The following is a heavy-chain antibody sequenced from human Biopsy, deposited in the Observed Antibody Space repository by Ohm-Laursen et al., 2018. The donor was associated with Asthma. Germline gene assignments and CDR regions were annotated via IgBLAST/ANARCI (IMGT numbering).Heavy chain of an antibody. D-gene: IGHD3-22*01. CDR2: MYHRGSP. V-gene: IGHV4-39*01. Sequence: SETLSLTCTVSGGSITSSSYYWGWIRQPPGKGMEWIGSMYHRGSPYYHPSLKSRATISVDTSKNQFSLKMSFVTAADTAVYFCVRHQYSSSWSTFDYWGQGALVTVSS. CDR1: GGSITSSSYY. J-gene: IGHJ4*02. CDR3: VRHQYSSSWSTFDY.